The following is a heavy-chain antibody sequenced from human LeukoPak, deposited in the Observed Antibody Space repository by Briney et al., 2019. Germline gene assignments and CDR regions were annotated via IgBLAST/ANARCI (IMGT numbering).Heavy chain of an antibody. CDR1: VYTFTDYY. CDR3: ARVVVAATNWFDP. D-gene: IGHD2-15*01. V-gene: IGHV1-2*02. J-gene: IGHJ5*02. CDR2: ISTYIRST. Sequence: ASVQVSCTSSVYTFTDYYMHWVRHALGQPLESMGWISTYIRSTNYAQKFQRRVTMTRDTSISTAYMQLSRLSSADPAVYYYARVVVAATNWFDPWGQGTLVTVSS.